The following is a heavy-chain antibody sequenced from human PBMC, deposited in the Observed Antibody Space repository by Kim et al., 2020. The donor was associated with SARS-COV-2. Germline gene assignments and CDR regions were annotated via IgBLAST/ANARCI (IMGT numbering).Heavy chain of an antibody. D-gene: IGHD3-22*01. V-gene: IGHV3-48*01. CDR2: ITSSSTTM. Sequence: GGSLRLAWTTSGFNFNDYAMNWVRQAPGKGLEWVAYITSSSTTMYYAVSVKGLFSISRDSVTQSLYLEVNCLRVEDTAVYYCARFSAIENWVQGTQVTV. J-gene: IGHJ4*02. CDR1: GFNFNDYA. CDR3: ARFSAIEN.